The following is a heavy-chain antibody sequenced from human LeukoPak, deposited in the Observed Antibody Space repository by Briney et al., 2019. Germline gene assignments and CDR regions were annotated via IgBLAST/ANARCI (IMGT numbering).Heavy chain of an antibody. Sequence: PGGSLRLSCVASGLTISSYTMNWVRQAPGKGLEWVSSIRSRSSDIYYVDSVKGRFTISRDNGKNSVYLQMDSLRAEDTAVYYCARSDWESYRYMDVWGTGTTVTVSS. D-gene: IGHD1-26*01. CDR1: GLTISSYT. V-gene: IGHV3-21*01. CDR3: ARSDWESYRYMDV. CDR2: IRSRSSDI. J-gene: IGHJ6*03.